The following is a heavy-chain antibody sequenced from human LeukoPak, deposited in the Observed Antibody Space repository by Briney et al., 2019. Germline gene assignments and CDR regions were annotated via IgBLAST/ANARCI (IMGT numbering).Heavy chain of an antibody. J-gene: IGHJ3*02. CDR2: IIPIFGTA. Sequence: GASVKVSCKASGYTFTSYGISWVRQAPGQGLEWMGGIIPIFGTANYAQKFQGRVTIIADESTSTAYMELSSLRSEDTAVYYCARDWRKNKQYCSSTSCYLGDAFDIWGQGTMVTVSS. CDR3: ARDWRKNKQYCSSTSCYLGDAFDI. CDR1: GYTFTSYG. V-gene: IGHV1-69*13. D-gene: IGHD2-2*01.